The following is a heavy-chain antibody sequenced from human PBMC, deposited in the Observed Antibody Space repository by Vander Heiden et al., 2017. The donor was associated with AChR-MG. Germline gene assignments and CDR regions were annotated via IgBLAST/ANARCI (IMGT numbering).Heavy chain of an antibody. Sequence: QVHLVQSGVEAKPPGASVKVSCKASGYVFTSYTIHWVRQVPGQGLEWMGWINAATGDTRYLQKFQGRVTITRDTPTNTAYMELSRLRSDDTAVFYCARGYSSGRFDFQLWGQGTLVTVSS. J-gene: IGHJ1*01. CDR2: INAATGDT. D-gene: IGHD6-19*01. CDR1: GYVFTSYT. V-gene: IGHV1-3*01. CDR3: ARGYSSGRFDFQL.